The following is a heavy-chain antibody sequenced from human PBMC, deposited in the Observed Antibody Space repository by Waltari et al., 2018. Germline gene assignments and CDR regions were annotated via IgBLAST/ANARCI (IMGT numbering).Heavy chain of an antibody. CDR1: GFIFSSYD. V-gene: IGHV3-13*01. CDR2: IGSAGDT. J-gene: IGHJ4*02. CDR3: AKTSGVVKKGYFDY. Sequence: DVQLVESGGGLVQPGGSLRLSCAVSGFIFSSYDMHWVRQPTGKRLEWVAGIGSAGDTYYAGSVKGRFTMSRENAKNSLSLQMNSLRAGDTAVYYCAKTSGVVKKGYFDYWGQGTLVTVSS. D-gene: IGHD3-3*01.